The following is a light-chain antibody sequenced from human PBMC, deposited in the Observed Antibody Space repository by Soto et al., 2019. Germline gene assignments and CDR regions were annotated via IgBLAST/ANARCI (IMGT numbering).Light chain of an antibody. CDR3: QQYNSYST. CDR1: QSISSW. V-gene: IGKV1-5*01. Sequence: DTQMTPSPYTLAASLGDKGTITCRTSQSISSWLAWYQQKPGKAPKLLIYDASTLESGVPSRFSGSGSGTEFTLTISSLQPDDFATYYCQQYNSYSTFGQGTNGDIK. J-gene: IGKJ1*01. CDR2: DAS.